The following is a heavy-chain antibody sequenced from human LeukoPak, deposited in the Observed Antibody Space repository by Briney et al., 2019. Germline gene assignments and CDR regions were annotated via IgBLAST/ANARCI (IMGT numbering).Heavy chain of an antibody. CDR2: ISSSGSTI. Sequence: GGSLRLSCAASGFTFSDYYMSWIRQAPGKGLEWVSYISSSGSTIHYADSVKGRFTISRDNANNSLYLQMNSLRAEDPAVYYCARLGRRGVVDYWGQGTLVTVSS. J-gene: IGHJ4*02. CDR3: ARLGRRGVVDY. D-gene: IGHD3-16*01. V-gene: IGHV3-11*01. CDR1: GFTFSDYY.